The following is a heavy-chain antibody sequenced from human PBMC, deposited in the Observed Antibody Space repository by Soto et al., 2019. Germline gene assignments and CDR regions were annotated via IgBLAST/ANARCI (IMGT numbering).Heavy chain of an antibody. J-gene: IGHJ4*02. CDR2: ISGSSRSR. CDR3: ARGPRRDGDKNLDS. CDR1: GFTFSEYY. V-gene: IGHV3-11*06. D-gene: IGHD7-27*01. Sequence: QVQLVESGGGLVRPGGSLKLSCAASGFTFSEYYMSWIRQAPGKGLEWVSSISGSSRSRKYADSVWGRFTISRDYAKNSLYLQMNSLRVEDTALYFCARGPRRDGDKNLDSWGQVTLVTVSS.